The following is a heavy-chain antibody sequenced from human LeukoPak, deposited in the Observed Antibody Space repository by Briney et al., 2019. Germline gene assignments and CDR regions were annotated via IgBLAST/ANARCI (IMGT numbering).Heavy chain of an antibody. J-gene: IGHJ4*02. D-gene: IGHD5-12*01. CDR1: GGSISSGDYY. V-gene: IGHV4-30-4*01. Sequence: PSETLSLTCTVSGGSISSGDYYWSWIRQPPGKGLEYIGYISSSGSPYYSPSLKGRLTMSVDTSLNQFSLKLSSVTAADTAVYYCARIGRDSGYGLAFDYWGQGTLVTVSS. CDR3: ARIGRDSGYGLAFDY. CDR2: ISSSGSP.